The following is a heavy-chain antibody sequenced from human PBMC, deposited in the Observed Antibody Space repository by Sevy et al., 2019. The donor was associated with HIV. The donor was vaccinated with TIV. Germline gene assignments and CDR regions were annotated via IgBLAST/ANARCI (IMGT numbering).Heavy chain of an antibody. D-gene: IGHD6-19*01. Sequence: GGSLRLSCAASGFTFSRYWMSWVRQTPGKGLEWVANIKLDGSEKYYVDSVKGRFTISRDNAKNSLYLHVSSLRAEDTAVYYCARLSSPMPDSGWYDFFDHWGQGTLVTVSS. CDR2: IKLDGSEK. V-gene: IGHV3-7*01. CDR3: ARLSSPMPDSGWYDFFDH. CDR1: GFTFSRYW. J-gene: IGHJ4*02.